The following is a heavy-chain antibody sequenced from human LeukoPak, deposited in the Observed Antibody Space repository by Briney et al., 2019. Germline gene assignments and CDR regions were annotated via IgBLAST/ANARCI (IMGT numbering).Heavy chain of an antibody. V-gene: IGHV3-21*01. D-gene: IGHD1-26*01. CDR2: ISSSSSYI. CDR1: GXTFSSYS. J-gene: IGHJ4*02. CDR3: ARERGIVGATYFDY. Sequence: GGSLRLSCAASGXTFSSYSMNWVRQAPGKGLEWVSSISSSSSYIYYADSVKGRFTISRDNAKNSLYLQMNSLRAEDTAVYYCARERGIVGATYFDYWGQGTLVTVSS.